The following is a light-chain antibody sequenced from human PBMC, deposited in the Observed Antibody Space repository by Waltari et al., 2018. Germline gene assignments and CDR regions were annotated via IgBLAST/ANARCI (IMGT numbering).Light chain of an antibody. CDR3: QQSYSTPFG. CDR2: AAS. V-gene: IGKV1-39*01. J-gene: IGKJ1*01. Sequence: DIQMTQSPSSLSASVGDRVTITCRASQSISSYLNWYQQKPGKAPKLLIYAASSLQSGVPSRFSGSGSGTDFNLTISSLQPEDFATYYCQQSYSTPFGFGQGTKVEIK. CDR1: QSISSY.